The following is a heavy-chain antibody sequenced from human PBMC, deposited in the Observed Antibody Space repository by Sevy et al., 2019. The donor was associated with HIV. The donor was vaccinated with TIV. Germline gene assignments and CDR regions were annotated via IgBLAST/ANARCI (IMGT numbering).Heavy chain of an antibody. D-gene: IGHD2-2*01. J-gene: IGHJ6*02. CDR1: GFTLSSVG. Sequence: GGSLRLSCAASGFTLSSVGIHWVRLTPGTGLEWLAFIGHDGNKYFYGASVKGRITTSRDNSKNTVSLQMNSLGAEDTAIYYCAKRYCSTITCYDDDFWNPYYFYGLDVWGQGISVTVSS. V-gene: IGHV3-30*02. CDR2: IGHDGNKY. CDR3: AKRYCSTITCYDDDFWNPYYFYGLDV.